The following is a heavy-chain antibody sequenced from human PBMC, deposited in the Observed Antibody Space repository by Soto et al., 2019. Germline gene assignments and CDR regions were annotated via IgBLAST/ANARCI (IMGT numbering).Heavy chain of an antibody. Sequence: QITLKESGPTLVKPTQTLTLTCTFPGFSLSTSSVGVGWIRQPPGKALEWLALIYWDDDKRYSSSLRSRLTITKDTSKYQVILTLTNMDPVDTATYYCAHRPNYYGSGTDKFDYWGQGTLVTVSS. V-gene: IGHV2-5*02. J-gene: IGHJ4*02. CDR3: AHRPNYYGSGTDKFDY. CDR2: IYWDDDK. D-gene: IGHD3-10*01. CDR1: GFSLSTSSVG.